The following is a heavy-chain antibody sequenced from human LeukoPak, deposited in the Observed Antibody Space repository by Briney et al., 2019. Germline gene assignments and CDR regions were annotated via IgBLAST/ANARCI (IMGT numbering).Heavy chain of an antibody. V-gene: IGHV1-69*05. CDR2: IIPIFGTA. CDR3: ARVRGSTSAAREYYYYYMDV. D-gene: IGHD2-2*01. CDR1: GGTFSSYA. J-gene: IGHJ6*03. Sequence: WASVKVSCKASGGTFSSYAISWVRQAPGQGLEWMGGIIPIFGTANYAQKFQGRVTITTDESTSTAYMELSSLRSEDTAVYYCARVRGSTSAAREYYYYYMDVWGKGTTVTVSS.